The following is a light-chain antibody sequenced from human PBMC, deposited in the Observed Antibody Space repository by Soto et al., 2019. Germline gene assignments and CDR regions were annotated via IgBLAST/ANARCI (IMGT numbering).Light chain of an antibody. J-gene: IGLJ1*01. Sequence: QLVLTQSPSASASLGASVKLTCTLSSGHSSYAIAWHQQQPEKGPRYLMKLNSDGSHSRGDGIPDRFSGSSPGAERYLTISRLQSEDEADYYCKTWGTHIYVFGTGTNVTVL. CDR3: KTWGTHIYV. V-gene: IGLV4-69*01. CDR2: LNSDGSH. CDR1: SGHSSYA.